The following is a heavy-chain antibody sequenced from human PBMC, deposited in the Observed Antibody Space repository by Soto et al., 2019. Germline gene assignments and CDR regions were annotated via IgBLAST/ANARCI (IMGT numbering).Heavy chain of an antibody. CDR2: IIAANGYT. CDR1: GYTFTTYA. V-gene: IGHV1-3*01. Sequence: QVHLVQSGAEVKKPGASVKVFCKASGYTFTTYAMHWVRQAPGQRLDWMGWIIAANGYTKYSQNFQGRVTITWDTSASTAYMELSSLRSEDTAVYYCARAYYYDTSGSYYFDYWGQGTLVTVSS. D-gene: IGHD3-22*01. CDR3: ARAYYYDTSGSYYFDY. J-gene: IGHJ4*02.